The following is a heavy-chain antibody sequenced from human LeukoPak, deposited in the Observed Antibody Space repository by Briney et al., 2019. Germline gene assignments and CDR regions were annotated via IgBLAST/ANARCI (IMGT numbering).Heavy chain of an antibody. D-gene: IGHD3-10*01. Sequence: GGSLRLSCAAPGFTFSSYAMSWVRQAPGKGLEWVSAISGSGGSTYYADSVKGRFTISRDNSKNTLYLQMNSLRAEDTAVYYCATDYYGSGSYYIREDYWGQGTLVTVSS. V-gene: IGHV3-23*01. CDR2: ISGSGGST. J-gene: IGHJ4*02. CDR3: ATDYYGSGSYYIREDY. CDR1: GFTFSSYA.